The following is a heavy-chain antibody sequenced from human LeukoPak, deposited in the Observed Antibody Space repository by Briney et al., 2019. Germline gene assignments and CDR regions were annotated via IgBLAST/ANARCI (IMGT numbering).Heavy chain of an antibody. CDR3: ARDPNDGSG. CDR1: GFTFSSYS. V-gene: IGHV3-66*02. Sequence: GGSLRLSCAASGFTFSSYSMNWVRQAPGKGLEWVSVIYSGGSTYYADSVKGRFTTSRDNSKNTLYLQMNSLRAEDTAVYYCARDPNDGSGWGQGTLVTVSS. CDR2: IYSGGST. D-gene: IGHD3-10*01. J-gene: IGHJ4*02.